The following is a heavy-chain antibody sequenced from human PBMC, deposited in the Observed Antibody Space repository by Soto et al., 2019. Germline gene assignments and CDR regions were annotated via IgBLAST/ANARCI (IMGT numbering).Heavy chain of an antibody. V-gene: IGHV1-69*13. Sequence: SVKVSCKASGGTFSSYSISWVLQAPGQGLEWMGGIIPIFGTANYAQKFQGRVTITADESTSTAYMELSSLRSEDTAVYYCARGEIVVVPAASRTYSSSSYYYYGMDVWGQGTTVTVSS. CDR3: ARGEIVVVPAASRTYSSSSYYYYGMDV. CDR1: GGTFSSYS. CDR2: IIPIFGTA. J-gene: IGHJ6*02. D-gene: IGHD2-2*01.